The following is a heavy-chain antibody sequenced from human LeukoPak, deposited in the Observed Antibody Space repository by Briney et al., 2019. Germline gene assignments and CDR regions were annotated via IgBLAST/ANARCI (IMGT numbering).Heavy chain of an antibody. V-gene: IGHV1-2*02. D-gene: IGHD6-13*01. CDR2: INPNSGGT. CDR1: GYTFTSYG. Sequence: ASVKVSCKASGYTFTSYGISWVRQAPGQGLEWMGWINPNSGGTNYAQKFQGRVTMTRDTSISTAYMELSRLRSDDTAVYYCARDLRLSQQLVRWIFGYWGQGTLVTVSS. CDR3: ARDLRLSQQLVRWIFGY. J-gene: IGHJ4*02.